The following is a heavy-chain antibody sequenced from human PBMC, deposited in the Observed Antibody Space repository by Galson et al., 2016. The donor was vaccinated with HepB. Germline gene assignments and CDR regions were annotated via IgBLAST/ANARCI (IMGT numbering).Heavy chain of an antibody. CDR3: ARRGSGWSLFDS. V-gene: IGHV5-51*01. CDR2: IYPGDSDT. J-gene: IGHJ4*02. CDR1: GYSFSSYW. Sequence: QSGAEVKKPGESLKISCRGSGYSFSSYWIGWARQMPGKGLEWLGNIYPGDSDTRYSPSFQGQVSISADKSITTAYLQWSSLKASDTAFYYCARRGSGWSLFDSWGQGTLVTVSS. D-gene: IGHD6-19*01.